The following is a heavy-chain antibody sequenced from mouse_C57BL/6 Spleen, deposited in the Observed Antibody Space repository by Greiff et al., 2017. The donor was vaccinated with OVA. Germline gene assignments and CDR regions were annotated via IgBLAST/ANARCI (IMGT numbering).Heavy chain of an antibody. CDR1: GYTFTDYY. CDR3: ARDPYYYGSSSYWYFDV. CDR2: INPNNGGT. V-gene: IGHV1-26*01. J-gene: IGHJ1*03. D-gene: IGHD1-1*01. Sequence: VQLQQSGPELVKPGASVKISCKASGYTFTDYYMNWVKQSHGKSLEWIGDINPNNGGTSYNQKFKGKATLTVDKSSSTAYMELRSLTSEDSAVYYCARDPYYYGSSSYWYFDVWGTGTTVTVSS.